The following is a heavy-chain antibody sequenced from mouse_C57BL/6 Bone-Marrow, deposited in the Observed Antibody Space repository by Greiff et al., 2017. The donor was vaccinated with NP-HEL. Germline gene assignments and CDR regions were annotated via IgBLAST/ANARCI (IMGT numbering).Heavy chain of an antibody. V-gene: IGHV1-26*01. Sequence: EVQLQQSGPELVKPGASVKISCKASGYTFTDYYMNWVKQSHGKSLEWIGDINPNNGGTSYNQKFKGKATLTVDKSSSTAYMELRSLTSEDSAVYYCADGSLYAMDYWGQGTSVTVSS. CDR3: ADGSLYAMDY. J-gene: IGHJ4*01. D-gene: IGHD1-1*01. CDR2: INPNNGGT. CDR1: GYTFTDYY.